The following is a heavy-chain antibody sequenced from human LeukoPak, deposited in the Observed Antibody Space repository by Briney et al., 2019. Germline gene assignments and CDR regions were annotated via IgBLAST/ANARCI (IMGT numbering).Heavy chain of an antibody. D-gene: IGHD5-18*01. CDR1: GFTFSTYE. CDR2: ISTTGNTI. J-gene: IGHJ4*02. Sequence: GGSLRLSCAASGFTFSTYEMNWVRQAPGKGLEWVSYISTTGNTIYYADSVKGRFTIFRDNAKNSLYLQMNSLRAEDTAVYYCARDPIQLWSPFDYWGQGTLVTVSS. CDR3: ARDPIQLWSPFDY. V-gene: IGHV3-48*03.